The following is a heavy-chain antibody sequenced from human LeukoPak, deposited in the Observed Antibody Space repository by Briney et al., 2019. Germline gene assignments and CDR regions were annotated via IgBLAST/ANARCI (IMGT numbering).Heavy chain of an antibody. J-gene: IGHJ5*02. CDR3: ARGVYCSSTSCYTPEWFDP. V-gene: IGHV4-61*02. D-gene: IGHD2-2*02. CDR2: TYTSGST. CDR1: GGSISSGGYY. Sequence: SETLSLTCTVSGGSISSGGYYWSWIRQPAGKGLEWIGRTYTSGSTNYNPSLKSRVTISVDTSKSQFSLKLSSVTAADTAVYFCARGVYCSSTSCYTPEWFDPWGQGTLVTVSS.